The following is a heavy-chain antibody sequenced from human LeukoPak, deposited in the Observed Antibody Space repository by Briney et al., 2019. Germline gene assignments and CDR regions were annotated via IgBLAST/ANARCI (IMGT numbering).Heavy chain of an antibody. Sequence: PGGSLRLSCAASGFTFSRNALSWVRQAPGKGLEWVSSLSGSGGDTYYADSVKGRFTISRDNAKNMVYLQVNSLRAEDTAVYYCAKDPYGTRYFDYWGQGTLVTVSS. CDR3: AKDPYGTRYFDY. J-gene: IGHJ4*02. V-gene: IGHV3-23*01. D-gene: IGHD2-2*01. CDR2: LSGSGGDT. CDR1: GFTFSRNA.